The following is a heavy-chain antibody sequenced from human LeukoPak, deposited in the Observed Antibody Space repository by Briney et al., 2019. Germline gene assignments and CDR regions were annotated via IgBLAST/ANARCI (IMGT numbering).Heavy chain of an antibody. Sequence: SETLSLTCTVSGGSISSYYWGWIRQPPGKGLEWIGSIYYSGSTYYNPSLKSRVTISVDTSKNQFSLKLSSVTAADTAVYYCARGGYDYVWGSAFGYWGQGMLVTVSS. J-gene: IGHJ4*02. CDR2: IYYSGST. D-gene: IGHD3-16*01. CDR3: ARGGYDYVWGSAFGY. CDR1: GGSISSYY. V-gene: IGHV4-39*07.